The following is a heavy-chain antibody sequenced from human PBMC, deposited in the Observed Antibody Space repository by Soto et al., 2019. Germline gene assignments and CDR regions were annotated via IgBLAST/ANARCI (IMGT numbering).Heavy chain of an antibody. J-gene: IGHJ6*02. CDR2: INHSGST. CDR3: AREGPRHFGTYYYYGMDV. Sequence: SETLSLTCAVYGGSFSGYYWSWIRQPPGKGLEWIGEINHSGSTNYNPSLKSRVTISVDTSKNQFSLKLSSVTAADTAVYYCAREGPRHFGTYYYYGMDVWGQGTTVTVSS. D-gene: IGHD3-10*01. CDR1: GGSFSGYY. V-gene: IGHV4-34*01.